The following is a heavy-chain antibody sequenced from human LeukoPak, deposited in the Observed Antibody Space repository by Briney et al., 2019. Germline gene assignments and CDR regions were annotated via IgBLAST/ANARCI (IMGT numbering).Heavy chain of an antibody. D-gene: IGHD3-3*01. CDR1: AGSISTPY. CDR2: VFYGGIT. V-gene: IGHV4-59*11. CDR3: ASGTVFGVITPQYFHY. Sequence: PSETLSLTCTVSAGSISTPYWHWIRQSPGKRLEWIGFVFYGGITNYNPSLKSRVTISLDTSKNQFSPKLTSVTAADTAVYYCASGTVFGVITPQYFHYWGQGTRVTVSS. J-gene: IGHJ4*02.